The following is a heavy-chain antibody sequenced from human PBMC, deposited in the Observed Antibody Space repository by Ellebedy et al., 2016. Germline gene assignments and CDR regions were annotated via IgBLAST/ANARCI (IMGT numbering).Heavy chain of an antibody. V-gene: IGHV3-7*03. J-gene: IGHJ3*01. D-gene: IGHD3-9*01. CDR3: ATFAPGNNDFLTGYLIGAFDL. CDR2: IKQDGGEK. Sequence: GESLKISXVASGFTFGTYWMSWVRQAPGKGLEWVANIKQDGGEKYYVDFVKGRFTISRDNAKNSLYLQLNSLRAEDTAVYYCATFAPGNNDFLTGYLIGAFDLWGQGTMVTVSS. CDR1: GFTFGTYW.